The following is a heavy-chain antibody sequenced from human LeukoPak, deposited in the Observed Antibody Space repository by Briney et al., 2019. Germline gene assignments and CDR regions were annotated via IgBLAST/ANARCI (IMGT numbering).Heavy chain of an antibody. CDR2: IYYSGST. J-gene: IGHJ3*02. D-gene: IGHD3-10*01. V-gene: IGHV4-59*08. CDR1: GGSISSDY. CDR3: ARRAYYYGSGSYNDAFDI. Sequence: ASETLSLTCTVSGGSISSDYWSWIRQSPGKGLEWIGYIYYSGSTNYNPSLKSRVTISVDTSKNQFSLKLSSVTAADTAVYYCARRAYYYGSGSYNDAFDIWGQGTMVTVPS.